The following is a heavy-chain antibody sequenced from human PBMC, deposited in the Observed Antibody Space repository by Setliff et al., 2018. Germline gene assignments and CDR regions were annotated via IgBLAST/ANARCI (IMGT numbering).Heavy chain of an antibody. Sequence: LVNPTQTLTLTCAFSGFSLSTTETHVSWIRQPPGKAPEWLARLDWDDDKFYNTSLRSRLTLSKDTSKNQVILTMTNMDPADTATYYCARLPPLVQNNGASNHAFDVWGPGAVVTVSS. CDR1: GFSLSTTETH. CDR3: ARLPPLVQNNGASNHAFDV. CDR2: LDWDDDK. J-gene: IGHJ3*01. D-gene: IGHD6-6*01. V-gene: IGHV2-70*04.